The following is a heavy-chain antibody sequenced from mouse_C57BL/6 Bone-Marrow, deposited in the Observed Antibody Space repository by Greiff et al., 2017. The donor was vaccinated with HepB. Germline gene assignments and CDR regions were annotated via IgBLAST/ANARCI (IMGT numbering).Heavy chain of an antibody. CDR2: IYPGSGST. CDR1: GYTFTSYW. V-gene: IGHV1-55*01. J-gene: IGHJ1*03. Sequence: VKLQQPGAELVKPGASVKMSCKASGYTFTSYWITWVKQRPGQGLEWIGDIYPGSGSTNYNEKFKSKATLTVDTSSSTAYMQLSSLTSEDSAVYYCESITTVVPYFDVWGTGTTVTVSS. CDR3: ESITTVVPYFDV. D-gene: IGHD1-1*01.